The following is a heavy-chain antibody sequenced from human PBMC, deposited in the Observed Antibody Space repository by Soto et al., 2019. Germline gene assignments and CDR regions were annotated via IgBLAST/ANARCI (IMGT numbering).Heavy chain of an antibody. D-gene: IGHD5-12*01. V-gene: IGHV4-4*07. Sequence: QVQLQESGPGLVKPSETLSLTCTVSGGSISSYYWSWIRQPAGKGLEWIGRIYTSGSTNYNPSLKGRVTMSVDTSKNQFSLKLSSVTAADTAVYYCARGGGTTGYSGYDGYYYGMDVWGQGTTVTVSS. CDR2: IYTSGST. J-gene: IGHJ6*02. CDR3: ARGGGTTGYSGYDGYYYGMDV. CDR1: GGSISSYY.